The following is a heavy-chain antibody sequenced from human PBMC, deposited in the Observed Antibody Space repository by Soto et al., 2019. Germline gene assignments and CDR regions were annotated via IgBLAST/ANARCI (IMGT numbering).Heavy chain of an antibody. CDR1: GDSISGGASF. CDR3: AKLSCTSSTCYFPGWFDP. CDR2: VYYSGSS. Sequence: PSETLSLTCTVSGDSISGGASFWSWIRQPPGKGLEWTANVYYSGSSYYNPSLKSRLTISVDTTKNQFSLQLKSMTAADTAVYYCAKLSCTSSTCYFPGWFDPWGQGTLVTVSS. J-gene: IGHJ5*02. V-gene: IGHV4-31*03. D-gene: IGHD2-2*01.